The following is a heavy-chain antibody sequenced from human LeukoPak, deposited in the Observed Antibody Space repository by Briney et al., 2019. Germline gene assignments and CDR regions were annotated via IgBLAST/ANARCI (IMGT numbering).Heavy chain of an antibody. J-gene: IGHJ3*02. V-gene: IGHV4-39*07. CDR1: GGSISSTSYY. D-gene: IGHD3-10*01. CDR3: GRGRGFDVFDI. Sequence: SETLSLTCTVSGGSISSTSYYWALICQPPGKGLEWIGNIYYVGNTYYNPSLKSRVTMSIDTSKNEFSLKLISVTAADTAVYYCGRGRGFDVFDIWGQGTMVTVSS. CDR2: IYYVGNT.